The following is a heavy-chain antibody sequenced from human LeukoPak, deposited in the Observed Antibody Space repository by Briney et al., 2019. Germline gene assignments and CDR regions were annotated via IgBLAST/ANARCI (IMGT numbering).Heavy chain of an antibody. Sequence: GGSLRLSCAASGFTFSDYYMNWVRQAPGKGLECVSSISGGGTTIFYADSVKGRFTVSRDNAKNSLYLQMNSLRAEDTAVYYCATQHKYCSSTSCPLYYFDYWGQGTLVTVSS. CDR1: GFTFSDYY. V-gene: IGHV3-11*01. CDR3: ATQHKYCSSTSCPLYYFDY. J-gene: IGHJ4*02. D-gene: IGHD2-2*01. CDR2: ISGGGTTI.